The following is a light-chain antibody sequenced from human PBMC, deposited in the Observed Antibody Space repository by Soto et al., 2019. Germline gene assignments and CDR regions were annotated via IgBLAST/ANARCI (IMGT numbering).Light chain of an antibody. J-gene: IGKJ5*01. CDR3: QQYGGSPIT. Sequence: EIVMTHSPATLSVSPWEIATLSCRASQSVSSNLAWYQQKPGQAPSLLIYGASTRATGTPARFSGSGSGTEFTLTITRLEPEDFALYYCQQYGGSPITFGLGTRLEIK. CDR1: QSVSSN. CDR2: GAS. V-gene: IGKV3-15*01.